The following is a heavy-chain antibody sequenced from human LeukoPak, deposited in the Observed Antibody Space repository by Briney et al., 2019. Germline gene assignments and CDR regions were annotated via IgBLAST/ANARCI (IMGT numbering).Heavy chain of an antibody. Sequence: GGSLRLSCAASGFTFSSFDMHWVRQPTGQDLEWVSTIGTASDTYCPGSVEGRFTLSRDNAKNTLYLQMNSLRAEDTAVYYCAKDSRVGYYYDSSGYYFLLADAFDIWGQGTMVTVSS. CDR1: GFTFSSFD. CDR3: AKDSRVGYYYDSSGYYFLLADAFDI. V-gene: IGHV3-13*01. D-gene: IGHD3-22*01. CDR2: IGTASDT. J-gene: IGHJ3*02.